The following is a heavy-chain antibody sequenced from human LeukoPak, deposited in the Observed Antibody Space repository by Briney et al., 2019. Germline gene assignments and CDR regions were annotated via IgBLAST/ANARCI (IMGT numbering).Heavy chain of an antibody. J-gene: IGHJ4*02. CDR2: INWNGGST. D-gene: IGHD6-19*01. CDR1: GFTFDDYG. Sequence: GGSLRLSCAASGFTFDDYGMSWVRQAPGKGLEWVSGINWNGGSTGYADSVKGRFTISRDNAKNSLYLQMNSLRAEDTAIYYCARDIEVWSSSGWYGPSYFDSWGQGTLVTVSS. CDR3: ARDIEVWSSSGWYGPSYFDS. V-gene: IGHV3-20*04.